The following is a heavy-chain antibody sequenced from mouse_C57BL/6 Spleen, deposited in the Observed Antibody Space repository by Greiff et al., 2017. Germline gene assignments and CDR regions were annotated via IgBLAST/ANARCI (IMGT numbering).Heavy chain of an antibody. CDR3: ARGYGNYDWYFDV. J-gene: IGHJ1*03. CDR2: IYPGGGYT. CDR1: GYTFTNYW. D-gene: IGHD2-1*01. Sequence: QVQLKQSGAELVRPGTSVKMSCKASGYTFTNYWIGWAKQRPGHGLEWIGDIYPGGGYTNYNEKFKGKATLTADKSSSTAYMQFSSLTSEDSAIYYCARGYGNYDWYFDVWGTGTTVTVSS. V-gene: IGHV1-63*01.